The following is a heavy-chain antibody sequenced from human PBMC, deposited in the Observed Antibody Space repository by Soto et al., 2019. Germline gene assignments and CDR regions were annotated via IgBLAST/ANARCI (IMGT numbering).Heavy chain of an antibody. Sequence: QVQLQESGPGLVKPSGTLSLTCAVSGVSISSSNWWSWVRQPPGKGLEWIGEIYPSGSTNYNPSLKSRVTLSVYKSKNPFSLKLRSVTAADTDVYYCARSEIAPHFDYCGQGTLVTVSS. CDR3: ARSEIAPHFDY. V-gene: IGHV4-4*02. CDR2: IYPSGST. CDR1: GVSISSSNW. J-gene: IGHJ4*02. D-gene: IGHD6-13*01.